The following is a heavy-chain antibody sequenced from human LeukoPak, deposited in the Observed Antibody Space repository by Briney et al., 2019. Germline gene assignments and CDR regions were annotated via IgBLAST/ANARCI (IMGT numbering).Heavy chain of an antibody. J-gene: IGHJ3*02. D-gene: IGHD5-18*01. Sequence: SETLSLTCTVSGGSISSYYWSWIRQPPGKGLEWIGYIYYSGSTNYNPSLKSRVTISVDTSKNQFSLKLSSVTAADTAVYYCARGGGYSYGYAFDIRGQGTMVTVSS. CDR2: IYYSGST. V-gene: IGHV4-59*01. CDR1: GGSISSYY. CDR3: ARGGGYSYGYAFDI.